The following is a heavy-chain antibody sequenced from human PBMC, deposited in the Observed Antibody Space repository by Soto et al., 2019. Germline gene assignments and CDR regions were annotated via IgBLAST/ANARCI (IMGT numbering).Heavy chain of an antibody. Sequence: GGSLRLSCAASGFTFSSYSMNWVRQAPGKGLEWVSYISSSSSTIYYADSVKGRFTISRDNAKNTLYLQMNSLRAEDTAVYYCARYDFWSGYPQDGMDVWGQGTTVTVSS. CDR2: ISSSSSTI. D-gene: IGHD3-3*01. CDR3: ARYDFWSGYPQDGMDV. V-gene: IGHV3-48*01. CDR1: GFTFSSYS. J-gene: IGHJ6*02.